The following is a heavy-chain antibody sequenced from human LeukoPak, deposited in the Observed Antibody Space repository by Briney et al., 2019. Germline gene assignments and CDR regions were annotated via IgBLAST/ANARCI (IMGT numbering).Heavy chain of an antibody. D-gene: IGHD4-11*01. CDR2: IWYDGTNE. V-gene: IGHV3-33*06. J-gene: IGHJ6*03. Sequence: GGSLRLSCAASGFTFSTYGMNWVRQAPGKGLEWVALIWYDGTNEYYADSVKGRFTISRDNSKDTLYLQMNSLRAEDTAVYYCAKAGYSNSPYYYYMDVWGKGTTVTVSS. CDR3: AKAGYSNSPYYYYMDV. CDR1: GFTFSTYG.